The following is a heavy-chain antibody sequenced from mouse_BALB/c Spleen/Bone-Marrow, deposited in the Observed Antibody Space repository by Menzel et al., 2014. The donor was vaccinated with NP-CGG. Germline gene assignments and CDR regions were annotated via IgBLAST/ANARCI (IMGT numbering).Heavy chain of an antibody. CDR3: ARQGYYGYSDY. Sequence: DVQLVESGGGLVQPGGSLKLSCAASGFDFSRYWMSWVRQAPGKGLEWIGEINPDSSTIDYTPSLKDKFIISRDNAKNTLYLQMSKVRSEDTALYYCARQGYYGYSDYWGQGTTLTVSS. J-gene: IGHJ2*01. V-gene: IGHV4-1*02. CDR1: GFDFSRYW. CDR2: INPDSSTI. D-gene: IGHD1-2*01.